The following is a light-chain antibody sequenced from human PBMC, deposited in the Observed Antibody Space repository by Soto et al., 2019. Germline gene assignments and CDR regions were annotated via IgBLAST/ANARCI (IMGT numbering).Light chain of an antibody. CDR1: QNINNY. J-gene: IGKJ4*01. V-gene: IGKV1-39*01. CDR3: QRRT. CDR2: AAS. Sequence: DIQMTQSPSSLSASVGDRVTITCRASQNINNYLNWYQQKPGKPPKLLIYAASNLQSGVPSRFSGSGSGTTFTLTISSLQPEDVATYYCQRRTFGGGTNVEIK.